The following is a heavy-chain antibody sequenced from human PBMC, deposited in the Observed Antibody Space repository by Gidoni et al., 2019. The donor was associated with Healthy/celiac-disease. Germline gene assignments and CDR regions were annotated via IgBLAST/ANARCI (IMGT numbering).Heavy chain of an antibody. CDR2: IYYSGST. CDR3: ARRLRFLEWPNWFDP. J-gene: IGHJ5*02. CDR1: GGSISSSRYY. V-gene: IGHV4-39*07. D-gene: IGHD3-3*01. Sequence: QLQLQESGPGLVKPSETLSLTCTVSGGSISSSRYYWGWIRQPPGKGLEWIGSIYYSGSTYYNPSLKSRVTISVDTSKNQFSLKLSSVTAADTAVYYCARRLRFLEWPNWFDPWGQGTLVTVSS.